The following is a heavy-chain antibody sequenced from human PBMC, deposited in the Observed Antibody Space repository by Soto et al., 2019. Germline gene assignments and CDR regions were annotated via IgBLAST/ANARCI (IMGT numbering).Heavy chain of an antibody. D-gene: IGHD3-22*01. Sequence: PSESLSLTCTVSGGSIDRSNYYWDWIRQPPGKGLEWIGTTYYNGNAYYNPSLQSRVTMSVDTSKNQFSLKLISVTAADTAVYYCARHFVAVVIKGWGYWRQATLVTVS. CDR2: TYYNGNA. CDR1: GGSIDRSNYY. CDR3: ARHFVAVVIKGWGY. V-gene: IGHV4-39*01. J-gene: IGHJ4*02.